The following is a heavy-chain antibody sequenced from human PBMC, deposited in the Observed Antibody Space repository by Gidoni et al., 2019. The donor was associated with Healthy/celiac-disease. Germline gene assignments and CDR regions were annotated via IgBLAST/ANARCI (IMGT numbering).Heavy chain of an antibody. J-gene: IGHJ4*02. Sequence: QVQLVESGGGVVQPGRSPRLSCAASGFTFSSYAMHWVRQAPGKGLEWVAVISYDGSNKYYADSVKGRFTISRDNSKNTLYLQMNSLRAEDTAVYYCARDPGIVVVTGGYYFDYWGQGTLVTVSS. CDR3: ARDPGIVVVTGGYYFDY. CDR1: GFTFSSYA. V-gene: IGHV3-30-3*01. D-gene: IGHD2-21*02. CDR2: ISYDGSNK.